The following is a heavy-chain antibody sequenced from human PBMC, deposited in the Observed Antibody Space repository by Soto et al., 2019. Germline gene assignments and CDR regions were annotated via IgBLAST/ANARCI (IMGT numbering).Heavy chain of an antibody. J-gene: IGHJ4*02. CDR2: INHSGST. Sequence: SETLSLTCAVYGGSFSGYYWSWIRQPPGKGLEWIGEINHSGSTNYNPSLQSRVTISVDTSKNQFSLKLSSVTAADTAVYYCARAEPDGLDGYCSSTSCYVKDYFDYWGQGTLVTVSS. D-gene: IGHD2-2*01. CDR1: GGSFSGYY. V-gene: IGHV4-34*01. CDR3: ARAEPDGLDGYCSSTSCYVKDYFDY.